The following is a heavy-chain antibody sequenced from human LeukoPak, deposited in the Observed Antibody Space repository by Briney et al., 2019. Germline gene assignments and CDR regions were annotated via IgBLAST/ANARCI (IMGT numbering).Heavy chain of an antibody. Sequence: ASETLSLTCTVSGGSISSSSYYWGWIRQPPGKGQEWLGSIYYSGSTYYNPSLKSRVTISVDTSKNQFSLKLSSVTAADTAVYYCARLSLPGYCPFWGQGTLVTVSS. J-gene: IGHJ4*02. CDR3: ARLSLPGYCPF. CDR2: IYYSGST. CDR1: GGSISSSSYY. V-gene: IGHV4-39*01. D-gene: IGHD2-15*01.